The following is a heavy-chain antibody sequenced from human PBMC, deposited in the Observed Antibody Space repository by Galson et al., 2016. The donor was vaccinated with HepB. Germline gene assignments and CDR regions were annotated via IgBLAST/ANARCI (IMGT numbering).Heavy chain of an antibody. Sequence: LRLSCAASGFTFRNYGMHWLRQAPGKGLEWVAVMSHDGSHIFYVDSVKGRFSISRDNSKNTLYLQMNSLRDEDTAVYYCAKDHGNRWLNNWFDPWGQGTLVTVSS. V-gene: IGHV3-30*18. CDR1: GFTFRNYG. D-gene: IGHD6-19*01. CDR2: MSHDGSHI. CDR3: AKDHGNRWLNNWFDP. J-gene: IGHJ5*02.